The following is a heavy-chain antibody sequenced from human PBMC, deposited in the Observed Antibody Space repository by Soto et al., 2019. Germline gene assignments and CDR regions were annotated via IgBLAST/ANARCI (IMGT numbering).Heavy chain of an antibody. CDR1: GYSFVAYW. V-gene: IGHV5-51*01. CDR2: INADDSET. CDR3: ALKRLGFCSRSACFSGYFDS. J-gene: IGHJ4*02. D-gene: IGHD6-13*01. Sequence: GESLKISCKTSGYSFVAYWIGWVRQVPGQGLEWIGIINADDSETRYSPSFEGQATMSVDKSITTAYLQLKSPKASDSAIYYCALKRLGFCSRSACFSGYFDSWGQGTLVTGSS.